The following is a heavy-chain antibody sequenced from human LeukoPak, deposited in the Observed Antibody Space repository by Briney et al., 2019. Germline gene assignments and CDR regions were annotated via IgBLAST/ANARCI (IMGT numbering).Heavy chain of an antibody. J-gene: IGHJ4*02. CDR2: INWNGGST. Sequence: GGSLRLSCAASGFNFVDHGMTWVRQAPGEGLEWVSGINWNGGSTGYADSVKGRFSISRDNAKNSVYLQMNSLRAEDTALYYCATTVTSNPFDYWGQGTLVTVSS. V-gene: IGHV3-20*04. CDR1: GFNFVDHG. CDR3: ATTVTSNPFDY. D-gene: IGHD4-17*01.